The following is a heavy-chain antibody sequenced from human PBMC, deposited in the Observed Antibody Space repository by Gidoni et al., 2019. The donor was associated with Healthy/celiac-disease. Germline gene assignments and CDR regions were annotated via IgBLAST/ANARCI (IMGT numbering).Heavy chain of an antibody. V-gene: IGHV4-59*01. D-gene: IGHD3-10*01. CDR1: GGSISSYY. CDR2: IYYSGST. Sequence: QVQLQESGPGLVKPSETLSLTCTVSGGSISSYYWSWIRQPPGKGLEWIGYIYYSGSTNYNPSLKSRVTISVDTSKSQFSPKLSSVTAADTAVYYCARVEGEEGFGELLYYYFDYWGQGTLVTVSS. J-gene: IGHJ4*02. CDR3: ARVEGEEGFGELLYYYFDY.